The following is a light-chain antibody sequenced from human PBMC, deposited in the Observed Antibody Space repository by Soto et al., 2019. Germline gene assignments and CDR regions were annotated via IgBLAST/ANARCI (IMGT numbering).Light chain of an antibody. CDR2: EAF. V-gene: IGLV2-23*01. CDR1: SSDIGSDKL. J-gene: IGLJ3*02. CDR3: CSYAGSTTWV. Sequence: QSALTQPASVSGSPGQSITISCTGTSSDIGSDKLVSWYQRHPGRAPKIIIYEAFKRPSGVSNRFSGSRSGNTASLTISGLRGEDEADYYCCSYAGSTTWVFGGGTKLTVL.